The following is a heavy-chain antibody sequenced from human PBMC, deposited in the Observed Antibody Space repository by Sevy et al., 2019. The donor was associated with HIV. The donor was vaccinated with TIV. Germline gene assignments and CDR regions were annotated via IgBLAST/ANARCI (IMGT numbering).Heavy chain of an antibody. V-gene: IGHV1-18*01. CDR2: ISAYNGNT. CDR1: GYTFTSYG. Sequence: ASVKVSCEASGYTFTSYGISCVRQAPGQGLEWMGWISAYNGNTNYAQKLQGRVTRTTDTSTSTAYMELRGLRSDDTAVYYCARDHGCSGGSCYLYYYYYYGMDVWGQGTTVTVSS. J-gene: IGHJ6*02. D-gene: IGHD2-15*01. CDR3: ARDHGCSGGSCYLYYYYYYGMDV.